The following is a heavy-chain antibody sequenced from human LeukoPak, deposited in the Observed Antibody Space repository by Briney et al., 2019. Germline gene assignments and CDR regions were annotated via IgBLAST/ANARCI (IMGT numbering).Heavy chain of an antibody. J-gene: IGHJ4*02. CDR2: IYYSGST. Sequence: KPSETLSLTCIVSGGSISSSSYYWGWIRQPPGKGLEWIGSIYYSGSTYYNPSLKSRVTISVDTSKNQFSLKLSSVTAADTAVYYCARDVRLNGYSYGGTDYWGQGTLVTVSS. CDR3: ARDVRLNGYSYGGTDY. CDR1: GGSISSSSYY. D-gene: IGHD5-18*01. V-gene: IGHV4-39*07.